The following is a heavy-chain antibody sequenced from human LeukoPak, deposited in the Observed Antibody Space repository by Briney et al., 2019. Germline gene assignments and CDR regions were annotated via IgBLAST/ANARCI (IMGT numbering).Heavy chain of an antibody. CDR1: GFTFSSYA. CDR3: AKLYSTGWYYFNY. CDR2: ISGSGGST. D-gene: IGHD6-19*01. V-gene: IGHV3-23*01. Sequence: PGGSLRLSCAASGFTFSSYAMSWVRQAPGKGLEWVSAISGSGGSTNYADSVKGRLTISRDNSKNTLYLQMNSLRAEDTAVYYCAKLYSTGWYYFNYWGQGTLVTVSS. J-gene: IGHJ4*02.